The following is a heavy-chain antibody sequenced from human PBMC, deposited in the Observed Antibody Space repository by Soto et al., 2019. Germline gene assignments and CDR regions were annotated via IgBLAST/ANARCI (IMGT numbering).Heavy chain of an antibody. CDR3: ASGSGTPKYYYGMDV. D-gene: IGHD3-10*01. Sequence: GESLKISCKGSGYSFTSYWISWVRQMPGKGLEWMGRIDPSDSYTNYSPSFQGHVTISADKSISTAYLQWSSLKASDTAMYYCASGSGTPKYYYGMDVWGQGTTVTVAS. CDR1: GYSFTSYW. J-gene: IGHJ6*02. CDR2: IDPSDSYT. V-gene: IGHV5-10-1*01.